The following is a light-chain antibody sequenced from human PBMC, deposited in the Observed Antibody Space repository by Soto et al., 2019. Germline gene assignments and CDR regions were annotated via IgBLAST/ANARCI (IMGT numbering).Light chain of an antibody. Sequence: EIVMTQSPATLSVSPGERATLSCRASQSVSSNLAWYQQKPGQAPRLLIYGASTRATGIPARFSGSGSGTEFTLTISSLQSEDFAVYYCQQYGTWWTFGQGTMVEIK. CDR3: QQYGTWWT. V-gene: IGKV3-15*01. J-gene: IGKJ1*01. CDR2: GAS. CDR1: QSVSSN.